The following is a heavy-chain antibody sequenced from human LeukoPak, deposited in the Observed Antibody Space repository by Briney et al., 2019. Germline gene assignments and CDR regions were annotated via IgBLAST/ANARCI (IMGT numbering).Heavy chain of an antibody. CDR3: ARVWGDYENFDY. V-gene: IGHV4-39*07. Sequence: SETLSLTCTVSGGSISSSSYYWGWIRQPPGKGLEWIGSIYYSGTTYYNPSLKSRVTISVDTSRNQFSLKLSSVTAADTAVYYCARVWGDYENFDYWGQGTLVTVSS. J-gene: IGHJ4*02. CDR2: IYYSGTT. D-gene: IGHD4-17*01. CDR1: GGSISSSSYY.